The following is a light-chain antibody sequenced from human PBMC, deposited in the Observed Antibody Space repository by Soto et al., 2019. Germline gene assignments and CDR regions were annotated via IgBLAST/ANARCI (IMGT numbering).Light chain of an antibody. CDR3: QKYNNWPRT. CDR2: GAS. J-gene: IGKJ3*01. V-gene: IGKV3-15*01. Sequence: EIVMTQSPATPSVFPGERATLSCRASKRVSSNLAWYQQKPGQAPRLLIYGASTRATGIPARFSGSGSGTEFTLTISSLQSEDFAVYYCQKYNNWPRTFGPGTRWISN. CDR1: KRVSSN.